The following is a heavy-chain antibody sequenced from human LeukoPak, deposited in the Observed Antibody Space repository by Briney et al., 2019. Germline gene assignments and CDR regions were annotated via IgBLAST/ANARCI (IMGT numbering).Heavy chain of an antibody. CDR2: MNPNNGNT. J-gene: IGHJ3*02. Sequence: ASVKVSCKASGYTFTSCDINWVRQAPGQGLEWMGWMNPNNGNTGYAQKFQGRVTMTRTTSMNTAYMELSSLTSEDTAIYYCARDTGGEAAPEDPFDIGGKGKMVTV. V-gene: IGHV1-8*01. CDR1: GYTFTSCD. CDR3: ARDTGGEAAPEDPFDI. D-gene: IGHD3-16*01.